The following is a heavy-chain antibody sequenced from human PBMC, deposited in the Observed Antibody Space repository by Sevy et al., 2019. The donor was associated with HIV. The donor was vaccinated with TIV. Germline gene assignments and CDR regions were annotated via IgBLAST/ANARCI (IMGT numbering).Heavy chain of an antibody. V-gene: IGHV3-48*01. J-gene: IGHJ4*02. CDR3: ASQRGGYERLYYFDS. CDR2: ISDSNATI. D-gene: IGHD5-12*01. Sequence: GGSLRLSCVASGFTYSMNWVRQAPGKGLEWVSYISDSNATIHYADSVTVRCTISRDNAKTSLYLQMNTLRAEDTDVYYCASQRGGYERLYYFDSWGQGTLVTVSS. CDR1: GFTYS.